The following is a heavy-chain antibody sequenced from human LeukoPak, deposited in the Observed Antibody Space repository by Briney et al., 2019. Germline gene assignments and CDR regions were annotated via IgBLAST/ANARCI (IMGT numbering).Heavy chain of an antibody. V-gene: IGHV4-4*07. CDR1: GGSISSYY. D-gene: IGHD3-22*01. Sequence: SETLSLTCTVSGGSISSYYWSWIRQPAGKGLEWIGRIYTSGSTNYNPSLKSRVTMSVDTSKNQFSLKLSSVTAADTAVYYCARQVIMRGYYYDSSGEYYMDVWGKGTTVTISS. CDR3: ARQVIMRGYYYDSSGEYYMDV. CDR2: IYTSGST. J-gene: IGHJ6*03.